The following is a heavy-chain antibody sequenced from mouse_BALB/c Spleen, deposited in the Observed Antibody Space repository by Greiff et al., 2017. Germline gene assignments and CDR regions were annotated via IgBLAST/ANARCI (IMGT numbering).Heavy chain of an antibody. CDR1: GYSITSGYY. V-gene: IGHV3-6*02. J-gene: IGHJ3*01. CDR3: ARERYYDYDGSWFAY. CDR2: ISYDGSN. Sequence: EVQLVESGPGLVKPSQSLSLTCSVTGYSITSGYYWNWIRQFPGNKLEWMGYISYDGSNNYNPSLKNRISITRDTSKKQFFLKLNSVTTEDTATYSCARERYYDYDGSWFAYWGQGTLVTVSA. D-gene: IGHD2-4*01.